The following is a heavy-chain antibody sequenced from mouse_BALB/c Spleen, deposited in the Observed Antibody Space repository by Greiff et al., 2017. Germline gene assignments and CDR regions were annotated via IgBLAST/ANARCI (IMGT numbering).Heavy chain of an antibody. CDR2: INPSTGYT. J-gene: IGHJ2*01. V-gene: IGHV1-7*01. D-gene: IGHD1-1*01. CDR3: ARRGDYYGSNLCDY. Sequence: VQVVESGAELAKPGASVKMSCKASGYTFTSYWMNWVKQRPGQGLEWIGYINPSTGYTEYNQKFKDKATLTADKSSSPAYMQLSSLTSEDSAVYDCARRGDYYGSNLCDYWGQGTTLTVSS. CDR1: GYTFTSYW.